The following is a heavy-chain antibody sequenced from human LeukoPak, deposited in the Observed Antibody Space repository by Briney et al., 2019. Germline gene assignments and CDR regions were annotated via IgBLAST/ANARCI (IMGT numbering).Heavy chain of an antibody. CDR3: ARDRTAIQLWSGEFDY. CDR1: GGTFSSYA. D-gene: IGHD5-18*01. J-gene: IGHJ4*02. CDR2: IIPIFGTA. Sequence: SVKVSCKASGGTFSSYAISWVRQAPGQGLEWMGGIIPIFGTANYAQKFQGRVTITADESTSTAYMELSSLRSEDTAAYYCARDRTAIQLWSGEFDYWGQGTLVTVSS. V-gene: IGHV1-69*13.